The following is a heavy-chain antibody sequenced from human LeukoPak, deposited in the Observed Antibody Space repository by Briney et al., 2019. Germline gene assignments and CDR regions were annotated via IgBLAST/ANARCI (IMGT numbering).Heavy chain of an antibody. CDR2: IYYSGST. J-gene: IGHJ5*02. Sequence: SETLSLTCTVSGGSISSYYWSWTRQPPGKGLEWIGYIYYSGSTNYNPSLKSRVTISVDTSKNQFSLKLSSVTAADTAVYYCARDYGDALPNWFDPWGQGTLVTVSS. CDR1: GGSISSYY. D-gene: IGHD4-17*01. V-gene: IGHV4-59*08. CDR3: ARDYGDALPNWFDP.